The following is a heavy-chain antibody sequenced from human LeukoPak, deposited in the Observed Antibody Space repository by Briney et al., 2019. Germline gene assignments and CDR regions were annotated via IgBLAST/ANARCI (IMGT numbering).Heavy chain of an antibody. J-gene: IGHJ4*02. CDR3: ARVGAWQLLGSIDY. V-gene: IGHV1-2*02. CDR1: GYTFTGYY. D-gene: IGHD1-26*01. Sequence: ASVKVSCKASGYTFTGYYTHWVRQAPGQGLEWMGWINPNSGGTNYAQKFQGRVTMTRDTSISTAYMELSRLRSDDTAVYYCARVGAWQLLGSIDYWGQGTLVTVSS. CDR2: INPNSGGT.